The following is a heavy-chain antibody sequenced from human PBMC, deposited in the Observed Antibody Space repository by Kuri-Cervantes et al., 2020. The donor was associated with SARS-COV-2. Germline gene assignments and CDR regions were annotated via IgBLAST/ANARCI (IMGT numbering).Heavy chain of an antibody. J-gene: IGHJ4*02. D-gene: IGHD5-18*01. CDR1: GFTFSSYA. CDR3: ASERQLWNDY. Sequence: SLKISCAASGFTFSSYAMHWVRQAPGKGLEWVAVISYDGSNKYYAGSVKGRFTISRDNSKNTLYLQMNSLRAEDTAVYYCASERQLWNDYWGQGTLVTVSS. V-gene: IGHV3-30-3*01. CDR2: ISYDGSNK.